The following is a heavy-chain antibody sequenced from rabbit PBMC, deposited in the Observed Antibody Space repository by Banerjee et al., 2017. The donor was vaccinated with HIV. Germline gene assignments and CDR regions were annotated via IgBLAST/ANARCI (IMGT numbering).Heavy chain of an antibody. CDR1: GFSFISSYS. Sequence: QSLEESGGDLVKPAASLPPTCTASGFSFISSYSMCWVRQAPGKGLEWIACIYGGSSGSTYYASWAKGRFTISKTSSTTVTLQMTSLTVADTATYFCARDTGSSFSSYGMDLWGPGTLVTVS. V-gene: IGHV1S40*01. D-gene: IGHD8-1*01. CDR2: IYGGSSGST. CDR3: ARDTGSSFSSYGMDL. J-gene: IGHJ6*01.